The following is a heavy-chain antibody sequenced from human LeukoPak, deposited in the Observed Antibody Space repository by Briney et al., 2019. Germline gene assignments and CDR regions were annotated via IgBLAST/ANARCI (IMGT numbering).Heavy chain of an antibody. D-gene: IGHD3-10*01. Sequence: ASVKVSCKASGYTFTSYGISWVRQAPGQGLEWMGWISAYNGNTNYAQKLQGRVTMTTDTSTSTAYMELRSLRSDDTAVYYCARQSEWFGEFRSYYFDYWGQGTLVTVSS. V-gene: IGHV1-18*01. CDR3: ARQSEWFGEFRSYYFDY. CDR2: ISAYNGNT. CDR1: GYTFTSYG. J-gene: IGHJ4*02.